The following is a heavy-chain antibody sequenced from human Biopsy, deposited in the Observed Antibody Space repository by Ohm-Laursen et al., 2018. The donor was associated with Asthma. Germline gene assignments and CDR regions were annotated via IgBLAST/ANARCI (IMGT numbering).Heavy chain of an antibody. Sequence: ASVEVSCKSLGGTFNTYVIGWVRQAPGQGLEWMGGINSVFGTTTYPQKFQDRVTITADDSTSTVYMELSSLGSGDTAVYYCARKAGSCISRTCYSLDFWGQGTLVTVSS. CDR2: INSVFGTT. CDR3: ARKAGSCISRTCYSLDF. V-gene: IGHV1-69*13. D-gene: IGHD2-2*01. J-gene: IGHJ4*02. CDR1: GGTFNTYV.